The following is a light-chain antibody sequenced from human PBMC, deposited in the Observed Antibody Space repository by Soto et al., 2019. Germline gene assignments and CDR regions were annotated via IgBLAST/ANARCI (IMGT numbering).Light chain of an antibody. CDR3: CTYASTSTSLV. Sequence: QSALTQPASVSGSPGQSITVSCTGTNIDVGSYNLISWYQQHPGKAPKLMIYEANKRPAGGSNHFSGCKSGNTASLTISGLQGEDEAEYFCCTYASTSTSLVFGTGTKLTVL. J-gene: IGLJ1*01. CDR2: EAN. V-gene: IGLV2-23*01. CDR1: NIDVGSYNL.